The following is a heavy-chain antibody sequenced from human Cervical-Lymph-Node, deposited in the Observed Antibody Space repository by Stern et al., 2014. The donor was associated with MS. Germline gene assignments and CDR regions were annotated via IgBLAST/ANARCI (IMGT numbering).Heavy chain of an antibody. CDR3: ARDYEDTSMLFDH. V-gene: IGHV3-30*03. D-gene: IGHD2-8*01. CDR1: GFTFSSYG. Sequence: QVQLVEDGGAVVQPGRSLRLSCAASGFTFSSYGMHWVRQAPGKGMEWVTVISYDGNHKFYAASVKGRFTISRDNSKNTLHLQMNSVTPDDTAIYYCARDYEDTSMLFDHWGQGTLVTVSS. CDR2: ISYDGNHK. J-gene: IGHJ4*02.